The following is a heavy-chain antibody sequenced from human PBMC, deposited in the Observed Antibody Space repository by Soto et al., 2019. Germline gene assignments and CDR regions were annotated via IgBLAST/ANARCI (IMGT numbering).Heavy chain of an antibody. V-gene: IGHV1-8*01. D-gene: IGHD5-18*01. CDR2: MNPNSGNT. J-gene: IGHJ4*02. Sequence: ASMKVSCKASGYTFTSYDINWVRQATGQGLEWMGWMNPNSGNTGYAQKFQGRVTMTRNTSISTAYMELSSLRSEDTAVYYCARDVGYALIDYWAQGTPVPVSS. CDR1: GYTFTSYD. CDR3: ARDVGYALIDY.